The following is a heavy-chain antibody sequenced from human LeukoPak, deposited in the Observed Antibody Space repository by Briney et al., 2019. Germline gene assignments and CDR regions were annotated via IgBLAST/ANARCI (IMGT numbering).Heavy chain of an antibody. CDR2: INWNGGST. V-gene: IGHV3-20*04. Sequence: PGGSLRLSCAASGFTFDDYGMSWVRQAPGKGLEWVSGINWNGGSTGYADSVKGRFTISRDNAKNSLYLQMNSLRAEDTAVYYCARDRNYYDSRDPPGAYWGQGTLVTVSS. J-gene: IGHJ4*02. D-gene: IGHD3-22*01. CDR3: ARDRNYYDSRDPPGAY. CDR1: GFTFDDYG.